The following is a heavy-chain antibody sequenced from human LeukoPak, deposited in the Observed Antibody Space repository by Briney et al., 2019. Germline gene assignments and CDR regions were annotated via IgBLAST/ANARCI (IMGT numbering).Heavy chain of an antibody. Sequence: SETLSLTCTVSGGSISSYYWSWIRQPPGKGLEWIGYIYCSGSTNYNPSLKSRVTISVDTSKNQFSLKLSSVTAADTAVYYCAREWDGYTGFEYWGQGTLVTVSS. D-gene: IGHD5-24*01. CDR3: AREWDGYTGFEY. CDR2: IYCSGST. CDR1: GGSISSYY. V-gene: IGHV4-59*01. J-gene: IGHJ4*02.